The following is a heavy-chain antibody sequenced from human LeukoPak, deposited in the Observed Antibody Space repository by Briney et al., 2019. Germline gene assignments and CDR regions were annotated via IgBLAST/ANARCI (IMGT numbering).Heavy chain of an antibody. CDR3: ATERSFCEGDCSDY. CDR1: GYSFSDYE. J-gene: IGHJ4*02. D-gene: IGHD2-21*01. Sequence: PGGSLRLSCAGSGYSFSDYEMNWVRQAPGRGREWVAYIWSSGTVTHYADSVKDRFTISRDNGKNSLYLQMNSLRAEDTAVYYCATERSFCEGDCSDYWGQGTLVTVSS. CDR2: IWSSGTVT. V-gene: IGHV3-48*03.